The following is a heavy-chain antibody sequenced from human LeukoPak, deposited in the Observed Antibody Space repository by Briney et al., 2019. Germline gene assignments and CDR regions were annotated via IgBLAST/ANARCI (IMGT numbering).Heavy chain of an antibody. CDR1: GFTFSDYE. CDR2: ISACAGVI. Sequence: GGSLSLSCAASGFTFSDYEMNWVRPAPEKGLEWVSYISACAGVIFYADSVKGRFSITRDNAKNSLFLQMNSLRAEDTAVYYCARVRTTDTLTGYKQELDYWGRGTLVTVSS. V-gene: IGHV3-48*03. CDR3: ARVRTTDTLTGYKQELDY. J-gene: IGHJ4*02. D-gene: IGHD3-9*01.